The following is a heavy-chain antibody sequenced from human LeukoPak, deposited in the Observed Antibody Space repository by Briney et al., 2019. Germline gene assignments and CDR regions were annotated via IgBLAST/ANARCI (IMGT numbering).Heavy chain of an antibody. J-gene: IGHJ5*02. V-gene: IGHV4-59*01. CDR1: GGSISSYY. CDR3: ARDDGPFDP. Sequence: PSETLSLTCTVSGGSISSYYWSWIRQPPGKGLEWIGYINYSGSTNYNPSLKSRVTISVDTSKNQFSLKLSSVTAADTAVYYCARDDGPFDPWGQGTLVTVSS. CDR2: INYSGST.